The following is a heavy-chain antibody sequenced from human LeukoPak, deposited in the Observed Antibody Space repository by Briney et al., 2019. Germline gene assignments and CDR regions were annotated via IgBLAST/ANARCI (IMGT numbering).Heavy chain of an antibody. CDR2: IIPIFGTA. CDR1: GGTFSSYA. CDR3: ARATYYYDSSGYPYQYGMDV. D-gene: IGHD3-22*01. J-gene: IGHJ6*02. V-gene: IGHV1-69*01. Sequence: GASVKVSCKASGGTFSSYAISWVRQAPGQGLEWMGGIIPIFGTANYAQKFQGRVTVTADESTSTAYMEMSSLRSEDTAVYYCARATYYYDSSGYPYQYGMDVWGQGTTVTVSS.